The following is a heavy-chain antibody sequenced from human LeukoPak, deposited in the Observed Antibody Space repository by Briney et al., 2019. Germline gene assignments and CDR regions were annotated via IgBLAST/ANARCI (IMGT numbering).Heavy chain of an antibody. J-gene: IGHJ5*02. V-gene: IGHV1-8*01. Sequence: GASVKVSCKASGYTFTSYDFNWVRQATGQRPEWMGWMSPNSGDTGYAQKFQDRVTMTRNTSISTAYMELSSLRSEDTAVYYCARGELNWFDPWGQGTLVTVSS. CDR1: GYTFTSYD. CDR3: ARGELNWFDP. CDR2: MSPNSGDT. D-gene: IGHD1-26*01.